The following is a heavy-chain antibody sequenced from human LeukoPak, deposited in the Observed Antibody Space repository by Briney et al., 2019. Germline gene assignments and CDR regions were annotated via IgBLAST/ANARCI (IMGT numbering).Heavy chain of an antibody. V-gene: IGHV4-34*01. CDR1: GGSFSGYY. CDR3: ARDRGITIFGVVMARGNWFDP. CDR2: INHSGST. J-gene: IGHJ5*02. D-gene: IGHD3-3*01. Sequence: SETLSLTCAVYGGSFSGYYWSWIRQPPGKGLEWIGEINHSGSTNYNPSLKSRVTISVDTSKNQFSLKLSSVTAADTAVYYCARDRGITIFGVVMARGNWFDPWGQGTLVTVSS.